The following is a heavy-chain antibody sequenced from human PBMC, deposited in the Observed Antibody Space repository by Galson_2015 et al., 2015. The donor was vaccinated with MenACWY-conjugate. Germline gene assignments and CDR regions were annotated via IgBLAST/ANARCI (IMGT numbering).Heavy chain of an antibody. J-gene: IGHJ4*02. CDR2: VVPALGTA. Sequence: SVKVSCKASGGSFTTYTISWVRQAPGQGLEWMGRVVPALGTANYAQEFQGRVTIAADKSTSTVYMDLSSLRSEDTAVYYCARGQQWGDYVDSWGQGTLVIVSS. CDR3: ARGQQWGDYVDS. V-gene: IGHV1-69*08. CDR1: GGSFTTYT. D-gene: IGHD6-19*01.